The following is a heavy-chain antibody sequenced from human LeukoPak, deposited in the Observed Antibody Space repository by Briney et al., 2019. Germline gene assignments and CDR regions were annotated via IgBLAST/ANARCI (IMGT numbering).Heavy chain of an antibody. D-gene: IGHD4-11*01. CDR1: GGSISSGGYY. V-gene: IGHV4-31*03. Sequence: PSQTLSHTCTVSGGSISSGGYYWSWIRQHPGKGLEWIGYIYYSGSTYYNPSLKSRVTISVDTSKNQFSLKLSSVTAADTAVYYCARGGYSNADIIDYWGQGTLVTVSS. J-gene: IGHJ4*02. CDR3: ARGGYSNADIIDY. CDR2: IYYSGST.